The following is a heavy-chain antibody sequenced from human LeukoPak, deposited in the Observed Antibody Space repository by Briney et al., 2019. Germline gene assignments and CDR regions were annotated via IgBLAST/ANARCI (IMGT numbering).Heavy chain of an antibody. CDR2: IKQDGSDK. CDR3: ARGHYGLDV. Sequence: PGGSLRLSCAASGFTFNGYWMSWVRQAPGKGLEWVANIKQDGSDKYYVDSVKGRFTISRDNAKNSLYLQMNSLRAEDTAVYYCARGHYGLDVWGQGTTVTVSS. CDR1: GFTFNGYW. J-gene: IGHJ6*02. V-gene: IGHV3-7*03.